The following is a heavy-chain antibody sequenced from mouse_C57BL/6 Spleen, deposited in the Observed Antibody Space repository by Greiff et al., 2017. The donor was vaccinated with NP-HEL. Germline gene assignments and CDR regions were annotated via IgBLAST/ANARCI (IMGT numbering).Heavy chain of an antibody. CDR1: GYTFTDYY. D-gene: IGHD2-1*01. Sequence: QVQLQQSGPELVKPGASVTISCKASGYTFTDYYINWVKQRPGPGLEWIGWIFPGSGSTYYNEKFKGKATLTVDKSSSTAYMLLSSLTAEDSAVYFCARSSSPLYGNEEFAYWGQGTLVTVSA. CDR3: ARSSSPLYGNEEFAY. J-gene: IGHJ3*01. CDR2: IFPGSGST. V-gene: IGHV1-75*01.